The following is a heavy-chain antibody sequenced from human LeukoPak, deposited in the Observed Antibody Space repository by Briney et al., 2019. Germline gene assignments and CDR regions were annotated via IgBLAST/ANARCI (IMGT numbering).Heavy chain of an antibody. J-gene: IGHJ4*02. CDR3: VRGTTSWKGVDY. Sequence: GGSLRLSCEASGFTFSSHWMHWVRQAPGKGLECVATVRGDGRKTDYVESVSGRFAISRDNAKNSLHLDMSSLRAEDTAVYYCVRGTTSWKGVDYWGQGTLVTVSS. V-gene: IGHV3-7*01. CDR2: VRGDGRKT. CDR1: GFTFSSHW. D-gene: IGHD2-2*01.